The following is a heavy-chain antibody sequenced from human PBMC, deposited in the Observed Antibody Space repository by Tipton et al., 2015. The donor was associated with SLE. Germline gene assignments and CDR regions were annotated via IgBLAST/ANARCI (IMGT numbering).Heavy chain of an antibody. CDR3: VASFLGY. CDR2: IQSKTDGGTT. V-gene: IGHV3-15*01. CDR1: GLSFSNTW. D-gene: IGHD7-27*01. J-gene: IGHJ4*02. Sequence: VQLVQSGGGLVNPGGSLRLSCAAPGLSFSNTWMTWFRQPPGKGLEWVGHIQSKTDGGTTNYAASVKDRFIRSRDDSKNTMYPQMNSLKTEDTGVYYCVASFLGYWGQGTLVTVSS.